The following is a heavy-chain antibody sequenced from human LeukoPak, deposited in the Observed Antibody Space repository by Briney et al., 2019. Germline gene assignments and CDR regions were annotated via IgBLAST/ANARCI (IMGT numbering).Heavy chain of an antibody. V-gene: IGHV1-2*02. CDR1: GYTFTGYY. J-gene: IGHJ4*02. D-gene: IGHD3-10*01. CDR2: INPNSAGT. Sequence: ASVKLSCKASGYTFTGYYMHWVRQAPGQGLEWMGWINPNSAGTNYAQKFQGRVTMTRDTSISTAYMELSRLRSDDTAVYYCARGVLWSSRQLFDYWGQGTLVTVSS. CDR3: ARGVLWSSRQLFDY.